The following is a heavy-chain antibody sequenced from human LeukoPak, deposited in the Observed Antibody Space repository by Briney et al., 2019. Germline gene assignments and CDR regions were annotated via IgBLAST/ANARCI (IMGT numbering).Heavy chain of an antibody. V-gene: IGHV3-7*03. J-gene: IGHJ4*02. CDR2: LKEDGSRQ. CDR1: GFTVRINW. CDR3: ARDLSSRDAY. Sequence: PGGSLRLSCAACGFTVRINWMGWVRQAPGKGLEWVASLKEDGSRQYYVDSVRGRFTISRDNAKNSLYLQMSSLRVEDTAVYYCARDLSSRDAYWGQGTLVTVSS. D-gene: IGHD6-13*01.